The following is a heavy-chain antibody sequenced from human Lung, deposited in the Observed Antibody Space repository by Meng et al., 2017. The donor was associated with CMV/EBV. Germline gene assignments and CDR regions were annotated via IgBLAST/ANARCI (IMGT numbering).Heavy chain of an antibody. CDR2: ISSSSSYI. CDR1: GFTFSSYS. CDR3: ARAPGAARSEYGMDV. Sequence: SCAASGFTFSSYSMNWVRQAPGKGLEWVSFISSSSSYIYYGDSVKGRFTISRDNAKNSLYLQMNSLRAEDTAVYYCARAPGAARSEYGMDVWGQGTTVT. D-gene: IGHD6-6*01. V-gene: IGHV3-21*01. J-gene: IGHJ6*02.